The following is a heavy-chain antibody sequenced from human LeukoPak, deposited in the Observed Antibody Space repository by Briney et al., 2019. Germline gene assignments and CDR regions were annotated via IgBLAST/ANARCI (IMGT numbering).Heavy chain of an antibody. D-gene: IGHD3-16*02. J-gene: IGHJ4*02. Sequence: PSQTLSLTCAVSGGSISSGGYSWSWIRQPPGKGLEWIGYIYHSGSTYYNPSLKSRVTISVDRSKNQFSLKLSSVTAADTAVYYCARVRTMITFGGVIVMGPFDYWGQGTLVTVSS. CDR3: ARVRTMITFGGVIVMGPFDY. V-gene: IGHV4-30-2*01. CDR1: GGSISSGGYS. CDR2: IYHSGST.